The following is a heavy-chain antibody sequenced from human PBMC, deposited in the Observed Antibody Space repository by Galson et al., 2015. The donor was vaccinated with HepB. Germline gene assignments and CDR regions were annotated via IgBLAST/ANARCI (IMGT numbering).Heavy chain of an antibody. CDR1: GFTFGDYA. CDR2: ISWNSGCI. D-gene: IGHD6-6*01. Sequence: SLRLSCAASGFTFGDYAMHWVRQAPGKGLEWVSGISWNSGCIGYADSVKGRFTISRDNAKNSLYLQMNSLRAEDTALYYCAKDFSSIAARPAYWGQGTLVTVSS. V-gene: IGHV3-9*01. J-gene: IGHJ4*02. CDR3: AKDFSSIAARPAY.